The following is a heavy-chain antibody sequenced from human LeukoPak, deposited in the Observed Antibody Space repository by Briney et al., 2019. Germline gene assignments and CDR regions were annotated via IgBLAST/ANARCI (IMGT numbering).Heavy chain of an antibody. D-gene: IGHD3-10*02. V-gene: IGHV3-48*01. Sequence: GGSLRLSCAASGFTFSSYSMNWVRQAPGKGLEWISYISSSSSSIYYADSVKGRFTISRDNAENSLYLQMNSLRAEDTAVYYCAELGITMIGGVWGKGTTVTISS. CDR2: ISSSSSSI. CDR1: GFTFSSYS. CDR3: AELGITMIGGV. J-gene: IGHJ6*04.